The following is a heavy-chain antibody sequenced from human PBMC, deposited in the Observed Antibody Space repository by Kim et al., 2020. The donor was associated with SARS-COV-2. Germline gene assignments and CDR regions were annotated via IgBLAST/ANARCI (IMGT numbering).Heavy chain of an antibody. CDR3: ARVNIGWYNAFDI. D-gene: IGHD6-19*01. Sequence: YAQKFQGRVTMTRDTSTRTVYMELSSLRSEDTAVYYCARVNIGWYNAFDIWGQGTMVTVSS. J-gene: IGHJ3*02. V-gene: IGHV1-46*01.